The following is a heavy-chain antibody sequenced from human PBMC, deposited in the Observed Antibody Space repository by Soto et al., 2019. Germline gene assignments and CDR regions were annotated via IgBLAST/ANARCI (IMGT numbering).Heavy chain of an antibody. J-gene: IGHJ6*02. CDR1: GYTFSRSG. D-gene: IGHD1-26*01. CDR2: ISTYNGDA. Sequence: QVQLVQSGAEVRKPGASVKVSCKTSGYTFSRSGISWVRQAPGQGLEWMGWISTYNGDANYAQKPQGRVPMTTDTSTSTAFMELGSLTSDDAAVYYCARSGSVPDYYYGLDVWGQGTTVTVSS. V-gene: IGHV1-18*01. CDR3: ARSGSVPDYYYGLDV.